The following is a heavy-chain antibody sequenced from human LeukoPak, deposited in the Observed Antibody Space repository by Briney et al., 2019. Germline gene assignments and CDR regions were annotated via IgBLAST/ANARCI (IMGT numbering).Heavy chain of an antibody. CDR1: GFALRDYW. V-gene: IGHV3-7*01. CDR2: INLGGSVI. CDR3: AAWGLHNY. D-gene: IGHD7-27*01. Sequence: GGSLRLSCAASGFALRDYWMNWVRQAPGQGLEWVANINLGGSVISYVDSVKGRCTASRDNAENSLSLQMNSLRAEDTAVYYCAAWGLHNYWGQGTLVTVSS. J-gene: IGHJ4*02.